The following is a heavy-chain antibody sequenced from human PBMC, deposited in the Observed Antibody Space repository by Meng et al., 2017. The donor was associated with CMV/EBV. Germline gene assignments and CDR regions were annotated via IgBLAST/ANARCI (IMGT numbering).Heavy chain of an antibody. J-gene: IGHJ4*02. CDR1: GYTFTGYY. D-gene: IGHD3-3*01. V-gene: IGHV1-2*02. Sequence: ASVKVSCKASGYTFTGYYMHWVRQAPGQGLEWMGWINPNSGGTNYAQKFQGRVTMTRDTPISTAYMELSRLRSDDTAVYYCARDRATTIFGDFDYWGQGTLVTVSS. CDR3: ARDRATTIFGDFDY. CDR2: INPNSGGT.